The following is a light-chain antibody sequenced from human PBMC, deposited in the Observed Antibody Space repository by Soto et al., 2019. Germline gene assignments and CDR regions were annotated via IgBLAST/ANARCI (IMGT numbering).Light chain of an antibody. CDR2: AAS. Sequence: DIQMTQSPSAMSASVGDRVTITCRASQDISNSLAWFQQKPGKVPKHLIYAASTLQSGVPSRFSGSGSGTEFSLTINSLQPEDFATYYCLQHNTYPLTFAQGTRVEIK. V-gene: IGKV1-17*03. J-gene: IGKJ2*01. CDR1: QDISNS. CDR3: LQHNTYPLT.